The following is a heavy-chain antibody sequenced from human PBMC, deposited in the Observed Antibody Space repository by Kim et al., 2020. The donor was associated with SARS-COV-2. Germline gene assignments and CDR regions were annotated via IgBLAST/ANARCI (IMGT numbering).Heavy chain of an antibody. CDR1: GGSISSGGYY. Sequence: SETLSLTCTVSGGSISSGGYYWSWIRQHPGKGLEWIGYIYYSGSTYYNPSLQSPVTISVDTTKNQFSLKLSSVTAADTAVYYCARVTASFTIFGVVIIGSFDYWGQGTLVTVSS. V-gene: IGHV4-31*01. CDR2: IYYSGST. D-gene: IGHD3-3*01. CDR3: ARVTASFTIFGVVIIGSFDY. J-gene: IGHJ4*02.